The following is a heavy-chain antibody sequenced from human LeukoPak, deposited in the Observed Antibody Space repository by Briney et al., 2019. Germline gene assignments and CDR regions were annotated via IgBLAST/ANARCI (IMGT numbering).Heavy chain of an antibody. V-gene: IGHV4-61*02. CDR3: ARDTVVISHDAFDI. Sequence: SQTLSLTCTVSGGSISSGSYYWGWIRQPAGKRLEWIGRIYTSGSTHYNPSLKSRATISVDTSKNQFSLRLSSVTAADTAVYYCARDTVVISHDAFDIWGLGTMVTVSS. CDR2: IYTSGST. CDR1: GGSISSGSYY. D-gene: IGHD3-22*01. J-gene: IGHJ3*02.